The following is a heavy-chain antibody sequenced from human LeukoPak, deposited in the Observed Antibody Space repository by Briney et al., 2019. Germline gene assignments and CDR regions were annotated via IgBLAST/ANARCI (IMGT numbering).Heavy chain of an antibody. CDR3: AKAYCSSTSCNTYFDY. D-gene: IGHD2-2*01. Sequence: GGSLRLSCAASGFTFSSYAMSWVRQAPGKGLEWVSCMSGSGGSTYYADSVKGRFTISRDNSKNTLYLQMNSLRAEDTAVYYCAKAYCSSTSCNTYFDYWGQGTLVTVSS. CDR2: MSGSGGST. CDR1: GFTFSSYA. V-gene: IGHV3-23*01. J-gene: IGHJ4*02.